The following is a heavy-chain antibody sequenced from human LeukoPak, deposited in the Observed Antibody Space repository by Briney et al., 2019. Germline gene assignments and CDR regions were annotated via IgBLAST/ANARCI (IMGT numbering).Heavy chain of an antibody. CDR3: ARGAITGTTEDNFDY. D-gene: IGHD1-20*01. V-gene: IGHV1-46*01. J-gene: IGHJ4*02. CDR1: GFTFTSYY. Sequence: ASVKVSCKASGFTFTSYYMHWVRQAPGQGLEWMGIINPSGGSTSYAQKFQGRVTMTRDTSTSTVYMELSSLRSEDTAVYYCARGAITGTTEDNFDYWGQGTLVTVSS. CDR2: INPSGGST.